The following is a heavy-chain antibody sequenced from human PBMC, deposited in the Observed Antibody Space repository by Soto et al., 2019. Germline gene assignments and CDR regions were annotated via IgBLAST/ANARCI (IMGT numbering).Heavy chain of an antibody. Sequence: EVQLVESGGGLVQPGGSLRLSCAASGFTVSSNYMSWVRQAPGKGLEWVSVIYSGGSTYYADSVKGRFTISRDNSKNTLDLKMNSLRAEDTAVYYCASRIDHACDIWGQGTMVTVSS. CDR1: GFTVSSNY. J-gene: IGHJ3*02. CDR2: IYSGGST. CDR3: ASRIDHACDI. V-gene: IGHV3-66*01. D-gene: IGHD1-26*01.